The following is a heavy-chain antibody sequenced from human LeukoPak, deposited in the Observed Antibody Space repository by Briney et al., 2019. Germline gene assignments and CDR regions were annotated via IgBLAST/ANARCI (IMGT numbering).Heavy chain of an antibody. V-gene: IGHV4-59*01. Sequence: SETLSLTCTVSGGSISSYYWSWIRQPPGKGLEWIGYIYYSGSTNYNPSLKSRVTISVDTSKNQFSLKLSSVTAADAAVYYCARVGGYSSSWYQYYFDYWGQGTLVTVSS. D-gene: IGHD6-13*01. CDR2: IYYSGST. CDR3: ARVGGYSSSWYQYYFDY. J-gene: IGHJ4*02. CDR1: GGSISSYY.